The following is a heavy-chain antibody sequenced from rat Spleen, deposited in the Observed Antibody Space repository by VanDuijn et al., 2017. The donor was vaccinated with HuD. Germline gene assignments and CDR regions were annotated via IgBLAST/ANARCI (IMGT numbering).Heavy chain of an antibody. J-gene: IGHJ2*01. Sequence: EVQLAESGGGLVQPGRSLKLSCAASGFTFSDHNMAWIRQAPTKGLEWVASISYDGGSTYYRDSVKGRFTISRDNAKSSLYLQMDSLRSEDTATYYCARQEDYGGYSRDYFGYWGQGVVVTVSS. CDR3: ARQEDYGGYSRDYFGY. CDR2: ISYDGGST. V-gene: IGHV5-20*01. CDR1: GFTFSDHN. D-gene: IGHD1-11*01.